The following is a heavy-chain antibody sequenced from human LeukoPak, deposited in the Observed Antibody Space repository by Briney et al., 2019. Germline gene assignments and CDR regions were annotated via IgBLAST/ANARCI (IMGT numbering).Heavy chain of an antibody. J-gene: IGHJ6*02. D-gene: IGHD1-26*01. CDR2: ISGVGST. CDR1: GFAVSNNY. Sequence: GGSLRLSCAASGFAVSNNYMSWVRQAPGKGLEWVSSISGVGSTSYAASVKGRFTISRDNARSTLYLLMDSLRAEDTAVYYCARPLSAYYYGMDVSGQGTTVTVSS. V-gene: IGHV3-66*04. CDR3: ARPLSAYYYGMDV.